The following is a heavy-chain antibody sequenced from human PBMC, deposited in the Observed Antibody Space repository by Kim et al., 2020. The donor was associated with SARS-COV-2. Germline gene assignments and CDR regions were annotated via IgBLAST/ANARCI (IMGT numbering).Heavy chain of an antibody. J-gene: IGHJ4*02. V-gene: IGHV3-30*18. D-gene: IGHD5-12*01. Sequence: GGSLRLSCAASGFTFSSYGMHWVRQAPGKGLEWVAVISYDGSNKYYADSVKGRFTISRDNSKNTLYLQMNSLRAEDTAVYYCAKDGRQGNVDIVATPFFDYWGQGTLVTVSS. CDR3: AKDGRQGNVDIVATPFFDY. CDR1: GFTFSSYG. CDR2: ISYDGSNK.